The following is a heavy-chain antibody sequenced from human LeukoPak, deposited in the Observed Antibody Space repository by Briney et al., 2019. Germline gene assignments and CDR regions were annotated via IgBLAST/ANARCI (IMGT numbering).Heavy chain of an antibody. D-gene: IGHD3-3*01. Sequence: GGSLRLSCAASGFSFSGDYIHWVRQAPGKGLEYVSAISGNGVTTHYTNSVKGRFTISRVNSKNTVYLQMGSLSTEDTAVYYCARDTNREQDIWGQGTTVTVSS. V-gene: IGHV3-64*01. J-gene: IGHJ6*02. CDR1: GFSFSGDY. CDR3: ARDTNREQDI. CDR2: ISGNGVTT.